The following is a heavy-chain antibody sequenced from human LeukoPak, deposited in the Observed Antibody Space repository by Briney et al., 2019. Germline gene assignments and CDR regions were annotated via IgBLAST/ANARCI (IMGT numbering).Heavy chain of an antibody. Sequence: PGGSLRLSCAASGFTFSGSAMHWVRQASGKGLEWVGRIRSKANSYAAAYAASVKGRFTISRDDSKNTAYLQMNSLKTEDTAVYYCTRHGDYGDYWGQGTLVTVSS. J-gene: IGHJ4*02. CDR2: IRSKANSYAA. CDR1: GFTFSGSA. V-gene: IGHV3-73*01. CDR3: TRHGDYGDY.